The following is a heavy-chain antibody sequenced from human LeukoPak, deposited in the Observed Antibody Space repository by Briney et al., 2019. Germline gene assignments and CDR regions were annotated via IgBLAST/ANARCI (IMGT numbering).Heavy chain of an antibody. Sequence: PGGSLRLSCAASGFTFSNYAMTWVRQAPGKGLEGGSRTSGSGDIRLYADSVKGRCTISRRNSENTRYLHKNKLRAEVTAVYYCANYRSGGGGYYSGLEHWGQGTMVAVSS. CDR1: GFTFSNYA. J-gene: IGHJ1*01. V-gene: IGHV3-23*01. CDR3: ANYRSGGGGYYSGLEH. CDR2: TSGSGDIR. D-gene: IGHD2-15*01.